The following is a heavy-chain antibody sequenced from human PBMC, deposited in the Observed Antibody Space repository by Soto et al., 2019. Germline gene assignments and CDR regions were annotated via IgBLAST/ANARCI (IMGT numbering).Heavy chain of an antibody. CDR2: INSGSTSV. Sequence: EVQLAESGGGLVQPGGSLRLSCVASGFDFNRYSMNWVRQAPGEGLEWISYINSGSTSVFYADSVRGRCTISRDNAKNSLYFQMNSLRAEDTAVYYCTSSTSPDAYWGQGTLVTVSS. J-gene: IGHJ4*02. CDR1: GFDFNRYS. V-gene: IGHV3-48*04. D-gene: IGHD2-2*01. CDR3: TSSTSPDAY.